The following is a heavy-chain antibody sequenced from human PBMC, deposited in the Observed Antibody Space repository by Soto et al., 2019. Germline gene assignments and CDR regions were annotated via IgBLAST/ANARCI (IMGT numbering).Heavy chain of an antibody. V-gene: IGHV1-2*02. Sequence: QAQLVQSGAEVKKPGASVKVSCMASGYTFSGNYLHWVRQAPGQGLGWMGWINPKGGVTGFAQKLQGRVTMTTDTSTSTAYMELSSLRSADTAVYYCARGIAALRLSWFGPWGQGTLVTVSS. CDR1: GYTFSGNY. J-gene: IGHJ5*02. CDR3: ARGIAALRLSWFGP. D-gene: IGHD6-13*01. CDR2: INPKGGVT.